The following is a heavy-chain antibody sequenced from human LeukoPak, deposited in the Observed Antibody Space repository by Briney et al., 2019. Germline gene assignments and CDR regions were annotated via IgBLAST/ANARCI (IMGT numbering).Heavy chain of an antibody. D-gene: IGHD4-11*01. Sequence: GGSLRLSCAASGFTFDDYGMSWVRQAPGKGLEWVSGINWNGGSTGYADSVKGRFTISRDNAKNSLYLQMNSLRAEDTALYYCARDHLATVTTAWFDPWGQGTLVTVSS. CDR3: ARDHLATVTTAWFDP. J-gene: IGHJ5*02. CDR1: GFTFDDYG. V-gene: IGHV3-20*04. CDR2: INWNGGST.